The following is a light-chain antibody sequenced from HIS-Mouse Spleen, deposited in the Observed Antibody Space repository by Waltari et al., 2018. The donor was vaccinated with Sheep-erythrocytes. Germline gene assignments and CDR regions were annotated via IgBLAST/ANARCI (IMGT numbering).Light chain of an antibody. Sequence: QSALTQPRSVSGSPGQSVTISCTGTSSDVGGSNYVPWYQHPPGKAPKLMIYDFSKRPSGVPDRFSGSKSGNTASLTISGLQAEDEADYYCCSYAGSYNHVFATGTKVTVL. V-gene: IGLV2-11*01. J-gene: IGLJ1*01. CDR3: CSYAGSYNHV. CDR2: DFS. CDR1: SSDVGGSNY.